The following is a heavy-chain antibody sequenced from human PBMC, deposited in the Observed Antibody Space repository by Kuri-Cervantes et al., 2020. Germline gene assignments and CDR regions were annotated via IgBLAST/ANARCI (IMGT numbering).Heavy chain of an antibody. J-gene: IGHJ4*02. CDR3: AKRGYSYGELDY. V-gene: IGHV1-24*01. CDR2: FDPEQGET. Sequence: ASVKVSCKISGYTLTELSMHWVRQAPGKGPEWMGGFDPEQGETIYAQQFQGRVTMTEDTSTDTAYMELSTLRSEDTAVYYCAKRGYSYGELDYWGQGTLVTVSS. CDR1: GYTLTELS. D-gene: IGHD5-18*01.